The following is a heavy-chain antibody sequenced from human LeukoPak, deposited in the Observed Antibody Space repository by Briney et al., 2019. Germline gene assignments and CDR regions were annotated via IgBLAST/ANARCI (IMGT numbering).Heavy chain of an antibody. V-gene: IGHV4-59*01. J-gene: IGHJ4*02. CDR3: ARDRGVRGVSFFDY. Sequence: SETLSLTCTVSGGSISSYYWSWIRQPPAKGLEWIGYIYYSGSTNYNPSLKSRVTISVDTSKNQFSLKLSSVTAADTAVYYCARDRGVRGVSFFDYWGQGTLVTVSS. D-gene: IGHD3-10*01. CDR1: GGSISSYY. CDR2: IYYSGST.